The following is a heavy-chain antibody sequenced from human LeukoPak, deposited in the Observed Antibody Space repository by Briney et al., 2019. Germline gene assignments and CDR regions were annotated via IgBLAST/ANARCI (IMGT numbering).Heavy chain of an antibody. Sequence: SETLSLTCAVYGESFIYNYWTWIRQPPGKGLEWIGYIYYSGSTNYNPSLKSRVTISVDTSKNQFSLKLSSVTAADTAVYYCASGQWLGYYMDVWGKGTTVTISS. V-gene: IGHV4-34*01. CDR2: IYYSGST. J-gene: IGHJ6*03. CDR3: ASGQWLGYYMDV. D-gene: IGHD6-19*01. CDR1: GESFIYNY.